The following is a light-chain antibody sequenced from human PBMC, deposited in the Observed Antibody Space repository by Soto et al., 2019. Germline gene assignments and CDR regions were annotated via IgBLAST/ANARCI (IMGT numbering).Light chain of an antibody. Sequence: QSALTQPASVSGSPGQSITISCTGTSSDVGGYNYVSWYQHHPGKAPKLMIYDVSDRPSGVSNRFSGSKSGNTASLTISGLQAEXXADYYCTSYTSTSPHVVFGGGTKLTVX. CDR3: TSYTSTSPHVV. V-gene: IGLV2-14*03. CDR1: SSDVGGYNY. J-gene: IGLJ2*01. CDR2: DVS.